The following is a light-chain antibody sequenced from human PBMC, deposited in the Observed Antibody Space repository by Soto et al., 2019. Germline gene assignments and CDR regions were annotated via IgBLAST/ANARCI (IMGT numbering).Light chain of an antibody. CDR2: KGS. CDR1: SSDVGAYNP. V-gene: IGLV2-23*01. Sequence: QSVLAQPASVSGSPGQSITISCTGTSSDVGAYNPVSWYQQHPHKAPQVIIYKGSQRPSGVSNRFSGSTSGNAASLTISGLQADDEADYFCCSSAPESTYVFGTGTKLTVL. J-gene: IGLJ1*01. CDR3: CSSAPESTYV.